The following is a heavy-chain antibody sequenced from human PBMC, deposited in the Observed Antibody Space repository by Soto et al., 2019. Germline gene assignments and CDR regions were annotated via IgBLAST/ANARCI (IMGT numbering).Heavy chain of an antibody. D-gene: IGHD3-3*01. Sequence: EVQLVESGGGLVKPGGSLRLACAASGFDFTTFSMNCVRQAPGKGLEWVSFISPSSPYTSYADSVKGRFINSGDNAENSVDLQMNSLRAEDTGVYSCARRPGNFWSGYPEAFDFWGPGTLVIVS. J-gene: IGHJ4*02. CDR3: ARRPGNFWSGYPEAFDF. CDR2: ISPSSPYT. V-gene: IGHV3-21*03. CDR1: GFDFTTFS.